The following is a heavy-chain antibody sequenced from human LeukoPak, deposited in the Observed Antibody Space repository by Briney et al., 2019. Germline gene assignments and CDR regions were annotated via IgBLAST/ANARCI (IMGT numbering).Heavy chain of an antibody. CDR3: ARGIVYGSGSSNWFDP. D-gene: IGHD3-10*01. CDR2: IIPIFGTA. Sequence: GASVKVSCKASGGTFSSYAISWVRQAPGQGLEWMGGIIPIFGTANYAQKFQGRVTITADKSTSTAYMELSSLRSEDTAVYYCARGIVYGSGSSNWFDPWGQGTLVTVSS. CDR1: GGTFSSYA. J-gene: IGHJ5*02. V-gene: IGHV1-69*06.